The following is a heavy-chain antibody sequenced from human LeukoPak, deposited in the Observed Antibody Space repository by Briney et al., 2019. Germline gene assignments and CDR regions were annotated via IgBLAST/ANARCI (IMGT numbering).Heavy chain of an antibody. J-gene: IGHJ4*02. V-gene: IGHV3-48*04. CDR1: GFTFSSYS. Sequence: GGSLRLSCAASGFTFSSYSMNWVRQAPGKGLEWVSHISSSSSTIYYADSVKGRFTISRDNAKNSLYLQMNSLRAEDTAVYYCARVMGYSSGWYADYWGQGTLVTVSS. CDR2: ISSSSSTI. CDR3: ARVMGYSSGWYADY. D-gene: IGHD6-19*01.